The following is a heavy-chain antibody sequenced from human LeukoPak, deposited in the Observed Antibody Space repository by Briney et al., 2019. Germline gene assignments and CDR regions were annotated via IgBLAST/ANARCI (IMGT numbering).Heavy chain of an antibody. CDR2: IGGDGGGGT. Sequence: GGSLRLSCAASGFTFSTYTMAWVRQAPGGGPEWVSGIGGDGGGGTYYADSVRGRLAISRDNSKSTLYLQMNSLRVEDTAVYYCLKDFGRNLGGPGYWGRGTLVTVSP. CDR3: LKDFGRNLGGPGY. CDR1: GFTFSTYT. J-gene: IGHJ4*02. V-gene: IGHV3-23*01. D-gene: IGHD3-10*01.